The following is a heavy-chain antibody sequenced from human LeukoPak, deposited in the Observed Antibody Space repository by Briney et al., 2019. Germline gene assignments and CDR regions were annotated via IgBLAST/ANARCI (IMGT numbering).Heavy chain of an antibody. V-gene: IGHV4-34*01. CDR1: GGSFSGYY. J-gene: IGHJ5*02. Sequence: KPSETLSLTCAVYGGSFSGYYWSWIRQPPGKGLEWIGEINHSGSTNYNPSLKSRVTISVDTSKNQFSLKLSSVTAADTAVYYCAKDRDWNYVGDWFDPWGQGTLVTVSS. D-gene: IGHD1-7*01. CDR3: AKDRDWNYVGDWFDP. CDR2: INHSGST.